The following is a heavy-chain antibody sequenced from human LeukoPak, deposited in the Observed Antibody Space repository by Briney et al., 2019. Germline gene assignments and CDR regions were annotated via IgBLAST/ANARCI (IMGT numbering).Heavy chain of an antibody. CDR2: FDPEDGET. V-gene: IGHV1-24*01. CDR1: GYTLTELS. D-gene: IGHD3-9*01. CDR3: ATVAAYVKPQLRYFDSLGPLYYMDV. Sequence: ASVKVSCKVSGYTLTELSMHWVRQAPGKGLEWMGVFDPEDGETIYAQKFQGRVTMTEDTSTDTAYMELSSLRSEDTAVYYCATVAAYVKPQLRYFDSLGPLYYMDVWGKGTTVTVSS. J-gene: IGHJ6*03.